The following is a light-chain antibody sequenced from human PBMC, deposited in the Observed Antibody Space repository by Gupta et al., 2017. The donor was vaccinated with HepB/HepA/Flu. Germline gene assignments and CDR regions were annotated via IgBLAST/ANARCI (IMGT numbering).Light chain of an antibody. CDR1: NIGSKS. J-gene: IGLJ1*01. CDR2: DDS. CDR3: QVWDSSSDHYV. Sequence: SYVLTQPPSVSVAPGKTARITWGGNNIGSKSVHWYQQKPGQAPVLVVYDDSDRPSGLPERFSGSNSGNTATLTISRVEAGDEADYYCQVWDSSSDHYVFGTGTKVTVL. V-gene: IGLV3-21*03.